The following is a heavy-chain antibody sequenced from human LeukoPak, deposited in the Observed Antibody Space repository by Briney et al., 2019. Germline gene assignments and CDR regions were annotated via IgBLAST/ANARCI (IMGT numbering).Heavy chain of an antibody. V-gene: IGHV4-59*01. CDR2: IYYSGST. D-gene: IGHD3-10*01. CDR1: GDSISSYY. CDR3: ARVTESYGSGRRHNYYYYYMDV. Sequence: SETLSLTCTVSGDSISSYYWSWIRQPPGKGLEWIGYIYYSGSTNYNPSLKSRVTISVDTSKNQFSLKLNSMTAADTAVYYCARVTESYGSGRRHNYYYYYMDVWGKGTTVTISS. J-gene: IGHJ6*03.